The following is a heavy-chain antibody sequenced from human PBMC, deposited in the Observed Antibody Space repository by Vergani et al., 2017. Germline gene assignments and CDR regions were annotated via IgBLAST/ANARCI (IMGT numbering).Heavy chain of an antibody. CDR2: INPNSGGT. Sequence: QVQLVQSGAEVKKPGASVKVSCKASGYTFTSYGISWVRQAPGQGLEWMGWINPNSGGTNYAQKFQGRVTMTRDTTISTDYMGLSRLRSDDTAVYYCARDYYDDSSGQYWGPGDYWGQGTLVTVSS. CDR1: GYTFTSYG. V-gene: IGHV1-2*02. J-gene: IGHJ4*02. CDR3: ARDYYDDSSGQYWGPGDY. D-gene: IGHD3-22*01.